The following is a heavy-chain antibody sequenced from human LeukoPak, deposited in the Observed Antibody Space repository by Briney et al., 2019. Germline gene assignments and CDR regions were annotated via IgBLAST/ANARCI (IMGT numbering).Heavy chain of an antibody. J-gene: IGHJ4*02. CDR2: INPADSEA. D-gene: IGHD2-21*02. CDR3: ARHGYCGGDCFYGEFDY. CDR1: GYGFPDYW. V-gene: IGHV5-51*01. Sequence: GESLKISCRGSGYGFPDYWIGWVRQVPGKGPEWMGTINPADSEAKYNPSFQGRVTISADKSIYTAYLQWSSLKASDTAMYYCARHGYCGGDCFYGEFDYWGQGVLVTVSS.